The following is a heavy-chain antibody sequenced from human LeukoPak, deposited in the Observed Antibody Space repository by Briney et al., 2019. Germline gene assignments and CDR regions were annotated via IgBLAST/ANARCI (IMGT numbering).Heavy chain of an antibody. Sequence: GGSLRLSCAASGFTFSSYSMNWVRQAPGKGLEWVSVIYSGGSTYCADSVKGRFTISRDNSKNTLYLQMNSLRAEDTAVYYCARRDGYNSQVDYWGQGTLVTVSS. CDR3: ARRDGYNSQVDY. CDR2: IYSGGST. D-gene: IGHD5-24*01. J-gene: IGHJ4*02. CDR1: GFTFSSYS. V-gene: IGHV3-53*01.